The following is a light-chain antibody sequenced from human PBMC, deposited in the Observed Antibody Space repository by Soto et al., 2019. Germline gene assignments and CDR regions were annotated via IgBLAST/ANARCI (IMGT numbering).Light chain of an antibody. J-gene: IGKJ4*01. V-gene: IGKV3-20*01. Sequence: EIGLTQSPGTLSLSPGERATLFCRASQSLSSTYLAWYQQRPGQAPRLLIFGASNRATGIPDRFRGIGYGTDFTITISRLEPGDFAVYYCQRYGSSSLSFGGGTRVEI. CDR2: GAS. CDR3: QRYGSSSLS. CDR1: QSLSSTY.